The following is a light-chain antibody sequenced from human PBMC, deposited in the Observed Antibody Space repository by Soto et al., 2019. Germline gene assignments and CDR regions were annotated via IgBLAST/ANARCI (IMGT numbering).Light chain of an antibody. CDR3: RSNAGTNNFYV. Sequence: QSVLTQPPSASGSPGQLVTISCTGTSSDVGAYNYVSWYQQHPGKAPKVMIYEVSKRPSGVPDRFSGSKSDNTASLTVSGLQAEGAADYSCRSNAGTNNFYVFGSGTKVTVL. CDR1: SSDVGAYNY. J-gene: IGLJ1*01. V-gene: IGLV2-8*01. CDR2: EVS.